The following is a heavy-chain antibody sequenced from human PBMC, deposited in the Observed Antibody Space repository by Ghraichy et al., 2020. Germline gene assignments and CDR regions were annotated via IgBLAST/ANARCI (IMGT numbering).Heavy chain of an antibody. D-gene: IGHD3-22*01. Sequence: SETLSLTCTVSGGSISSSSYYWGWIRQPPGKGLEWIGSIYYSGSTYYNPSLKSRVTISVDTSKNQFSLKLSSVTAADTAVYYCARRLDSSGYYYAFDYWGQGTLVTVSS. V-gene: IGHV4-39*01. J-gene: IGHJ4*02. CDR1: GGSISSSSYY. CDR3: ARRLDSSGYYYAFDY. CDR2: IYYSGST.